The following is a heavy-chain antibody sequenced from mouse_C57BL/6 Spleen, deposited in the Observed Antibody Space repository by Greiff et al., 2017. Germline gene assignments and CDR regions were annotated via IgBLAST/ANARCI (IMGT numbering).Heavy chain of an antibody. Sequence: DVQLVESEGGLVQPGSSMKLSCTASGFTFSDYYMAWVRQVPEKGLEWVANINYDGSSTYYLDSLKSRFIISRDNAKNILYLQMSSLKSEDTATYYCARAPYYYGSSYWYFDVWGTGTTVTVSS. J-gene: IGHJ1*03. CDR3: ARAPYYYGSSYWYFDV. V-gene: IGHV5-16*01. CDR2: INYDGSST. D-gene: IGHD1-1*01. CDR1: GFTFSDYY.